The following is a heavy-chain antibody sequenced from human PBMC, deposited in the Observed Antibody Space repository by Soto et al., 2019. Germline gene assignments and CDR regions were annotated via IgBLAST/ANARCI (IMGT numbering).Heavy chain of an antibody. J-gene: IGHJ4*02. V-gene: IGHV4-59*01. Sequence: SETLSLTCTVSGASISGYYWSWIRRPPGMGLEWIASISYSGTTNYNSSLKSRVTISIDTSKNQFSLKFNSVTAADTAVYYCAREGYNFGPFDYWGQGALVTVSS. CDR1: GASISGYY. D-gene: IGHD5-18*01. CDR2: ISYSGTT. CDR3: AREGYNFGPFDY.